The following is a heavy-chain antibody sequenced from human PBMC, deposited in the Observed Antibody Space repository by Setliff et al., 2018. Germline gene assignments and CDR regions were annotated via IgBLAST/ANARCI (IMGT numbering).Heavy chain of an antibody. CDR3: ARGRMRGSCSGPSCTYDPFDI. V-gene: IGHV4-34*01. CDR1: SGSIINYY. J-gene: IGHJ3*02. D-gene: IGHD2-2*01. CDR2: INHRGST. Sequence: SETLSLTCTVSSGSIINYYWSWIRQPPGKGLEWIEEINHRGSTNYSPSLRSRVTMSVDTSKKRLSLKLSTVTAADTAVYYCARGRMRGSCSGPSCTYDPFDIWGQGTPVTVSS.